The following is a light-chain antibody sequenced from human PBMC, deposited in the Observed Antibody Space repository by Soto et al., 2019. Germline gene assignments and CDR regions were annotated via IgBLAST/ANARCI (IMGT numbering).Light chain of an antibody. CDR1: QSMYTY. J-gene: IGKJ5*01. CDR3: QQTYCTPIT. Sequence: DIQMTQSPSSLSASIGDRVTITCRASQSMYTYLNWYQQKPGKAPKLLIYAASNLQSGVPSRFSGSGSGTDFTLTVSSLQPEDFATYYCQQTYCTPITFGQGTRLAIK. CDR2: AAS. V-gene: IGKV1-39*01.